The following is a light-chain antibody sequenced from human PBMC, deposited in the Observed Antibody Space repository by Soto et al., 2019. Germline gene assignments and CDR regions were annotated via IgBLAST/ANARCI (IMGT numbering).Light chain of an antibody. V-gene: IGKV3-11*01. CDR1: QSVGSY. Sequence: EIVLPHSPATLSLSPGDRATLSCRASQSVGSYLGWYQQRPGQAPRLLIYDASNRAAGIPARFSGSGAGTDFTLTISSLEPEDFAVYYCQQRSDWPSTLGGGTKVEIK. CDR2: DAS. CDR3: QQRSDWPST. J-gene: IGKJ4*01.